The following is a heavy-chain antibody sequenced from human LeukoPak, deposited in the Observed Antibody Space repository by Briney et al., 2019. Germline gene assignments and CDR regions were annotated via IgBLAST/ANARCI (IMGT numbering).Heavy chain of an antibody. CDR2: IKQDGSEK. CDR1: GFTFSSYW. Sequence: PGGSLLLSCAASGFTFSSYWMSWVRPAPGKGLEWVANIKQDGSEKYYVDSVKGRFTISRDNAKNSLYLQMNSLRAEDTAVYYCARVGYYDSSGYHNWFDPWGQGTLVTVSS. CDR3: ARVGYYDSSGYHNWFDP. J-gene: IGHJ5*02. D-gene: IGHD3-22*01. V-gene: IGHV3-7*01.